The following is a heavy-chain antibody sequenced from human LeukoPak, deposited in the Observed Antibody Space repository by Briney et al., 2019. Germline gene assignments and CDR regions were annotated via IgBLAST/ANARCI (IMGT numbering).Heavy chain of an antibody. CDR1: GGSISSYP. Sequence: SETLALTCSVSGGSISSYPWIWIRQSPGKGLEWIGYINYSGHTNYNPSLKSRVTISIDTSKNQFSLSLTSVTAADTAVYYCARVWQDYSGSDYWGQGTLVTVSS. CDR3: ARVWQDYSGSDY. V-gene: IGHV4-59*01. D-gene: IGHD5-12*01. CDR2: INYSGHT. J-gene: IGHJ4*02.